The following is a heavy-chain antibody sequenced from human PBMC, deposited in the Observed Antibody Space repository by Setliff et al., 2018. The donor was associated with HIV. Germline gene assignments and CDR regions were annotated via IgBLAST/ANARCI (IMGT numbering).Heavy chain of an antibody. V-gene: IGHV4-4*08. CDR3: ARGSFIGDYYYFDY. CDR1: GGSISTYF. CDR2: IYTSGST. D-gene: IGHD3-10*01. Sequence: TSETLSLTCTVSGGSISTYFWTWIRQPPGKGLEWIGYIYTSGSTNYNPSLKSRVTISVDTSKNQFSLKLSSVTAADTAVYYCARGSFIGDYYYFDYWGQGTLVTVS. J-gene: IGHJ4*02.